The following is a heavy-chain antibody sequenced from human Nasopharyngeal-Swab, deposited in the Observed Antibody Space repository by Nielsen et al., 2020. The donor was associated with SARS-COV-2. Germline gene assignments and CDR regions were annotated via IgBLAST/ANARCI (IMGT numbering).Heavy chain of an antibody. J-gene: IGHJ3*02. CDR1: GFFYTNYW. D-gene: IGHD1-26*01. CDR2: IYPADSDT. CDR3: ARRLKVGATEAFDI. Sequence: GESLKISCEGSGFFYTNYWISWVRQVPGKGLELLGIIYPADSDTRYHPSFQGQVTISADKSIRTAYLQWKSLKASDSAMYYCARRLKVGATEAFDIWGQGTMVTVSS. V-gene: IGHV5-51*01.